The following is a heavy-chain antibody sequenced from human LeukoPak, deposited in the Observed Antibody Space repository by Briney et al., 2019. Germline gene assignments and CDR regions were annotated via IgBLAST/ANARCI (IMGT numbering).Heavy chain of an antibody. CDR1: GFSVSSYA. J-gene: IGHJ4*02. Sequence: AGGSLRLSCAASGFSVSSYAMNWVRQTPGKGLEWVSAISGIGGGSTYYADSVKGRFIISRDNSKNTLYVQMNSLRAKDTAVYYCAKLVGASNFDYWGQGTLVTVSS. CDR2: ISGIGGGST. CDR3: AKLVGASNFDY. D-gene: IGHD1-26*01. V-gene: IGHV3-23*01.